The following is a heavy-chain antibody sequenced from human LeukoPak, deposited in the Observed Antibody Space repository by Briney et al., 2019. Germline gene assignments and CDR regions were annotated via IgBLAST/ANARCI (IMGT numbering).Heavy chain of an antibody. CDR2: THYSGST. CDR3: ARPPLFDSSLFDP. Sequence: PSETLSLSCTVSVGSISSYYWRWLRQPPVKGLEYIGYTHYSGSTNYNSSLKSRVTISLDTSGNQFSLKLSSVTAADTAVYFCARPPLFDSSLFDPWGQGTLVTVSS. V-gene: IGHV4-59*12. J-gene: IGHJ5*02. CDR1: VGSISSYY. D-gene: IGHD6-13*01.